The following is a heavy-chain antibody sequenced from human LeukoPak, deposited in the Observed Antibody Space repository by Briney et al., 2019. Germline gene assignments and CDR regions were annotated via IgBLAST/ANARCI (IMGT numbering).Heavy chain of an antibody. D-gene: IGHD6-13*01. CDR2: INAGNGNT. V-gene: IGHV1-3*01. CDR1: GYTFTSYA. J-gene: IGHJ4*02. CDR3: ARAQQLDAVDFDY. Sequence: GASVKVSCKASGYTFTSYAMHWVRQAPGQRLEWMGWINAGNGNTKYSQKFQGRVTITRDTSASTAYMELSRLRSDDTAVYYCARAQQLDAVDFDYWGQGTLVTVSS.